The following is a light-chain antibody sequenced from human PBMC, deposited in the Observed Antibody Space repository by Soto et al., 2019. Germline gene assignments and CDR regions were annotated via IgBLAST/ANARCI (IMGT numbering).Light chain of an antibody. CDR1: KLGDKY. CDR2: QDS. CDR3: ETWNSSFVM. J-gene: IGLJ3*02. Sequence: SYELIQPPSVSVPPERTASITCSGRKLGDKYACWYQQKAGQSPALVIYQDSKRPPGITELFSGSNSENTVILTTSGPQAMDEAAYYCETWNSSFVMFSRGTKLTV. V-gene: IGLV3-1*01.